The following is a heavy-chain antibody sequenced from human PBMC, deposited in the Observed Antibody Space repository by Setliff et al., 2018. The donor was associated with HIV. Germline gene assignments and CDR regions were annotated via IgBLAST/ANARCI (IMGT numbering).Heavy chain of an antibody. D-gene: IGHD3-22*01. V-gene: IGHV1-3*01. J-gene: IGHJ4*02. CDR3: ARDYSPTFYYYDSSGTFDY. CDR1: GYTFTSYA. CDR2: INAGNGNT. Sequence: GASVKVSCKASGYTFTSYAMHWVRQAPGQRLEWMGWINAGNGNTKYSQKFQGRVTITRDTSASTAYMELSSLRSEDAAVYYCARDYSPTFYYYDSSGTFDYWGQGTLVTVSS.